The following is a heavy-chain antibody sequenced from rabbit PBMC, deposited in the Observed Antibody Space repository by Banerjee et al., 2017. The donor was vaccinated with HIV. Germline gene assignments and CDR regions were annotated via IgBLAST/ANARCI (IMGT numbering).Heavy chain of an antibody. Sequence: QQQLEESGGGLVKPGGTLTLTCKASGFSFSSGYDMCWVRQAPGKGLELIACINTSSANTVYASWAKGRFTISQTSSTTVTLQMTSLTAADTATYFCARDLAGAIGWNFNLWGPGTLVTVS. CDR3: ARDLAGAIGWNFNL. CDR1: GFSFSSGYD. D-gene: IGHD4-1*01. J-gene: IGHJ4*01. CDR2: INTSSANT. V-gene: IGHV1S45*01.